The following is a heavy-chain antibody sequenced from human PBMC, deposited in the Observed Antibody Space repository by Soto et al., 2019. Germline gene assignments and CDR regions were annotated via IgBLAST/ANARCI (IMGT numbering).Heavy chain of an antibody. CDR3: ASGTSFGVVIQGFDY. Sequence: QLQLQESGPGLVKTSETLSLTCTVSGASITRSGYYWGWIRQPPGKGLEWIGTIYHSGTTYHNPSLESRVTISVDTSRNQFSLELNSMTAADTAVYYCASGTSFGVVIQGFDYWGQGTLVTVSS. CDR2: IYHSGTT. V-gene: IGHV4-39*01. J-gene: IGHJ4*02. D-gene: IGHD3-3*01. CDR1: GASITRSGYY.